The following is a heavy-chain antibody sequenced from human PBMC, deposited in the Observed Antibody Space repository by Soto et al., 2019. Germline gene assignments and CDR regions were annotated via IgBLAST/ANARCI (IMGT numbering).Heavy chain of an antibody. J-gene: IGHJ4*02. CDR1: GGSFSGYY. CDR3: ARGPNYYGSGSYYNFDY. CDR2: INHSGST. D-gene: IGHD3-10*01. Sequence: SETLSLTCAVYGGSFSGYYWSWIRQPPGKGLEWIGEINHSGSTNYNPSLKSRVTISVDTSKNQFSLKLRYVTAADTAVYYCARGPNYYGSGSYYNFDYWGQGTLVTVSS. V-gene: IGHV4-34*01.